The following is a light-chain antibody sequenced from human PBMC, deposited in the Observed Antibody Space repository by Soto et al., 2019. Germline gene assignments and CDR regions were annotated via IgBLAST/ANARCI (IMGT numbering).Light chain of an antibody. J-gene: IGKJ2*01. CDR2: GAS. CDR3: QQYGSSPPYT. Sequence: IVLTQSPGTLSLSPGERATLSCRASHSVRSSYLAWYQQTTGQAPRLLIYGASSRATGIPDRFSGSGSGTDFTLTISRLEPEDFAVYYCQQYGSSPPYTFGQGTKLEIK. V-gene: IGKV3-20*01. CDR1: HSVRSSY.